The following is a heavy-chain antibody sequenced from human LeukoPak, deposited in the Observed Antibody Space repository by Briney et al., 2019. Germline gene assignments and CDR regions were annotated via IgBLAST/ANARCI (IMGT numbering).Heavy chain of an antibody. D-gene: IGHD5-18*01. V-gene: IGHV3-48*01. CDR3: AKGYSYGYFDY. Sequence: GGSLRLSCAASGFTFSSYSMNWVRQAPGKGLEWVSYISSSSSTIYYADSVKGRFTISRDNAKNSLYLQMNSLRAEDTAVYYCAKGYSYGYFDYWGQGTLVTVSS. CDR1: GFTFSSYS. CDR2: ISSSSSTI. J-gene: IGHJ4*02.